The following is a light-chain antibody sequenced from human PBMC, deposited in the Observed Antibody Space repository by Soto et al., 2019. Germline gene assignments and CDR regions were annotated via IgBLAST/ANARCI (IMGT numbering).Light chain of an antibody. V-gene: IGKV3-20*01. CDR3: QQYGTTPWT. CDR1: QTVSTNY. J-gene: IGKJ1*01. CDR2: RAV. Sequence: EIVFTQSPGTLSLSPGERATLSCRASQTVSTNYLAWYQRKPGQAPRLLISRAVTRAIGIPDRFSGSGSGTGFTLTISSLEPEDFALYYCQQYGTTPWTFGQGTKVDIK.